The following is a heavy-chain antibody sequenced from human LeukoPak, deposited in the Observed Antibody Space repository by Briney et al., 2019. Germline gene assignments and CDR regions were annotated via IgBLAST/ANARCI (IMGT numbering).Heavy chain of an antibody. CDR1: GYTFTSYG. V-gene: IGHV1-18*01. D-gene: IGHD3-9*01. CDR3: AGTHCDILAGYRPRGGWFVP. J-gene: IGHJ5*02. CDR2: ISAYNSNT. Sequence: ASVKVSFKASGYTFTSYGISRVRQAPEQGLEWMGWISAYNSNTNYAQKLQRRVTMTTDTSTSTAYMQLRSRRSDDTAVYYCAGTHCDILAGYRPRGGWFVPWGQGTLVTVSS.